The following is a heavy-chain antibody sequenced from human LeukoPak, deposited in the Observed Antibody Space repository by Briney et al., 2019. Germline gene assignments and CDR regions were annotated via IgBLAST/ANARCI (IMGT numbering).Heavy chain of an antibody. D-gene: IGHD3-16*02. V-gene: IGHV4-34*01. Sequence: SETLSLTCAVYGGSFSGYYWSWIRQPPGKGLEWIGEINHSGSTNYNPSLKSRVTISVDTSKNQFSLKLSSVTAADTAVYYCARRRAYDYVWGSYRERPFDYWGQGTLVTVSS. CDR1: GGSFSGYY. CDR2: INHSGST. J-gene: IGHJ4*02. CDR3: ARRRAYDYVWGSYRERPFDY.